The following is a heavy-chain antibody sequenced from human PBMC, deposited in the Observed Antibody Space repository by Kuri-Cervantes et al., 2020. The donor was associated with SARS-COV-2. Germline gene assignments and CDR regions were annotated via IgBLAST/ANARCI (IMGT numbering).Heavy chain of an antibody. Sequence: GESLKISCAASGFTFSSYAMSWVRQAPGKGLEWVSAISGSCGSTYYADSVKGRFTISRDNSKNTMYLQMNSLRAEDTAVYYCAKEGVGEYTYYYYYYGMDVWGQGTTVTVSS. J-gene: IGHJ6*02. CDR3: AKEGVGEYTYYYYYYGMDV. D-gene: IGHD4-17*01. CDR2: ISGSCGST. V-gene: IGHV3-23*01. CDR1: GFTFSSYA.